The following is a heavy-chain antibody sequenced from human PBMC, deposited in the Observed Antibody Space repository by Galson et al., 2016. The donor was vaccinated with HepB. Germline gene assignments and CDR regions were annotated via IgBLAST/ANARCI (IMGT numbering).Heavy chain of an antibody. D-gene: IGHD3-9*01. CDR2: IFYSGIT. J-gene: IGHJ3*02. CDR1: GGSISRGGYY. CDR3: AGDSLVLRGFDI. V-gene: IGHV4-31*03. Sequence: TLSLTCTVSGGSISRGGYYWTWIRQHPGKGLEWIGYIFYSGITYYNPSLKSRVTISVDTSKNQFSLNLSSVTAADTAVYYCAGDSLVLRGFDIWGQGTMVTVAS.